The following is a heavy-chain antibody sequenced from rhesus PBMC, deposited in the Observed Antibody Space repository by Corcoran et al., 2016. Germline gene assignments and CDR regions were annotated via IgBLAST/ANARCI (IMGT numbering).Heavy chain of an antibody. V-gene: IGHV4-165*01. CDR1: GGSFRGYY. CDR3: AREMDSWNNVDYFDY. J-gene: IGHJ4*01. D-gene: IGHD1-20*01. CDR2: ISGSSGST. Sequence: QVQLQESGPGLVKPSETLSLTCAVSGGSFRGYYWGWIRQPQGKGLEWIGYISGSSGSTDYNPSLKSRVTISTDTSKNQFSLKLSSVTAADTAVYYCAREMDSWNNVDYFDYWGQGVLVTVSS.